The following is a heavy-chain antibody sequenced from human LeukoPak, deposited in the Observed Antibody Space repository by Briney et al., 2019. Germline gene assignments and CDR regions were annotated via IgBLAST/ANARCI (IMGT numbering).Heavy chain of an antibody. CDR1: GGSIGSYY. D-gene: IGHD3-22*01. J-gene: IGHJ6*02. Sequence: SETLSLTCTVSGGSIGSYYWSWIRQPPGKGLEWIGYIYYSGSTNYNPSLKSRVTISVDTSKNQFSLKLSSVTAADTAVYYCARVGYYYDSSGVAMVMVVWGQGTTVTVSS. CDR2: IYYSGST. CDR3: ARVGYYYDSSGVAMVMVV. V-gene: IGHV4-59*01.